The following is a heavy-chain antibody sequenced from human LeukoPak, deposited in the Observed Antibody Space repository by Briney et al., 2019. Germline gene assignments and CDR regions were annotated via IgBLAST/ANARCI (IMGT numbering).Heavy chain of an antibody. CDR3: AKGGGAIIFDY. V-gene: IGHV3-23*01. Sequence: PGGSLRLSCAASEFTFSSYGMSWVRQAPGKGLEWVSAISGSGGSTYYADSVKGRFTISRDNSKNTLSLQMNSLRAEDTAVYYCAKGGGAIIFDYWGQGTLVTVSS. D-gene: IGHD3-16*02. CDR1: EFTFSSYG. J-gene: IGHJ4*02. CDR2: ISGSGGST.